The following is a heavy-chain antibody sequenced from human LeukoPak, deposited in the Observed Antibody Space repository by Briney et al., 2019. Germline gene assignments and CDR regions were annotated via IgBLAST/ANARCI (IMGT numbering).Heavy chain of an antibody. Sequence: SETLSLTCTVSGGSISSGGYYWSWLRQPPGKGLEWIGYIYHSGSTYYNPYLKSRVTISVDRSKNQFSLKLSSVTAADTAVYYCARTRLDIAARNYYYMDVWGKGTTVTVSS. J-gene: IGHJ6*03. CDR3: ARTRLDIAARNYYYMDV. CDR2: IYHSGST. D-gene: IGHD6-6*01. CDR1: GGSISSGGYY. V-gene: IGHV4-30-2*01.